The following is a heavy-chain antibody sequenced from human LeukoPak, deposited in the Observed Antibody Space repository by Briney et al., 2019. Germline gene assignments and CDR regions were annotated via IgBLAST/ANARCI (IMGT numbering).Heavy chain of an antibody. CDR2: ISGSGGST. CDR1: GFTFSSYA. CDR3: AKDRGYSSSWTFDY. Sequence: GGSLRLSCAASGFTFSSYAMSWVRQAPGKGLEWVSAISGSGGSTYYADSVKGRFTISRDNSKNTLYLQMNSLRAEETAVYYCAKDRGYSSSWTFDYWGQGTLVTVSS. D-gene: IGHD6-13*01. J-gene: IGHJ4*02. V-gene: IGHV3-23*01.